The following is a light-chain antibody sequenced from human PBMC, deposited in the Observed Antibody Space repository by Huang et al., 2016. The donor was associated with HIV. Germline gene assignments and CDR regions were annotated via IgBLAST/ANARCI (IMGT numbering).Light chain of an antibody. Sequence: EIVLTQSPVTLSLSPGDRATLSCRASQSIGTYVAWYQQKSGQAPRLLIYDVSNRAAGVPARFSASGSETDFTLTMASLDPDDFAIYHCQQRSKWPLTFGGGTKVEMK. CDR3: QQRSKWPLT. V-gene: IGKV3-11*01. CDR2: DVS. CDR1: QSIGTY. J-gene: IGKJ4*01.